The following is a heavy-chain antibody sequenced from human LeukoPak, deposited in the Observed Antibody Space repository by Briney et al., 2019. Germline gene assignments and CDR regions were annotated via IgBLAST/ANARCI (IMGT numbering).Heavy chain of an antibody. D-gene: IGHD5-24*01. CDR1: GLTFNSYG. CDR3: AKRIEMATKISGALDV. Sequence: GGSLRLYCAASGLTFNSYGMNWVRQAPGKGLEWVAFIRYDGSNKYYADSVKGRFIISRDNSKNTLYLQMNSLRAEDTALYHCAKRIEMATKISGALDVWGQGTMVTVSS. V-gene: IGHV3-30*02. J-gene: IGHJ3*01. CDR2: IRYDGSNK.